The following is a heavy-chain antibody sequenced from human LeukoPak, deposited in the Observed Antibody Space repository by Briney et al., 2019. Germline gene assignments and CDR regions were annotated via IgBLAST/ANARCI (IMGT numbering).Heavy chain of an antibody. CDR3: ARGGYGANDDAFDI. D-gene: IGHD4-23*01. J-gene: IGHJ3*02. Sequence: PGGSLRLSCAASGFTFSSYEMNWVRQAPGKGLGWVSFISSSGNTIYYADSVKGRFIISRDNAKNSLFLQMNSLRDEDTAVYYCARGGYGANDDAFDIWGQGTMVTVSS. V-gene: IGHV3-48*03. CDR2: ISSSGNTI. CDR1: GFTFSSYE.